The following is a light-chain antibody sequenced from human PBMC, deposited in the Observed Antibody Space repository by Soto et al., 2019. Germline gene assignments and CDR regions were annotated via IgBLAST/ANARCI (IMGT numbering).Light chain of an antibody. CDR1: QSLPXIXGETF. CDR3: MQSTQLPPT. J-gene: IGKJ5*01. Sequence: DVVMTQTPLSLSVAPGQPASISCKSIQSLPXIXGETFLFWYLQKPGQSPQLLIYEVSTRVSGVPDRFSGSGSGTDFTLEISRVETDDVGIYYCMQSTQLPPTFGQGTRLEIK. CDR2: EVS. V-gene: IGKV2D-29*02.